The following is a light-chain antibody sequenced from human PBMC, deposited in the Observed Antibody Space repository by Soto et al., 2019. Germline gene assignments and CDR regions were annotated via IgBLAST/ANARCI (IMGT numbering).Light chain of an antibody. CDR1: QSISSY. CDR2: KAS. J-gene: IGKJ1*01. CDR3: QHYNSYSEA. V-gene: IGKV1-5*03. Sequence: DIHLTQSPSLLSASVGDRVTITCRASQSISSYLNWYQQKPGKAPKLLIYKASTLKSGVPSRFSGSGSGTEFTLTISSLQPDDFATYYCQHYNSYSEAFGQGTKVDIK.